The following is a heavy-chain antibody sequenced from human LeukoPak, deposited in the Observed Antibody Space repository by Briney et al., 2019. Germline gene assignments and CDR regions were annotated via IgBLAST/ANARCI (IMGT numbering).Heavy chain of an antibody. J-gene: IGHJ4*02. CDR1: GFTFSSYG. D-gene: IGHD3-3*01. Sequence: GGSLRLSCAASGFTFSSYGMHWVRQAPGKGLEWVAVIWYDGSNKYYADSVKGRFTISRDNSKNTLYLQMNSLRAEDTAVYYCARDSQNYDFWSGYLAPPDYWGQGTLVAVSS. CDR3: ARDSQNYDFWSGYLAPPDY. CDR2: IWYDGSNK. V-gene: IGHV3-33*01.